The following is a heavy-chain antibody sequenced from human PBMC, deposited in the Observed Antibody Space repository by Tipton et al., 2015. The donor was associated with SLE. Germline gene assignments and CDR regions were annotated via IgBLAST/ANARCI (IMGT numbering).Heavy chain of an antibody. J-gene: IGHJ4*02. CDR1: GGSISSYY. V-gene: IGHV4-4*08. CDR3: ARGYYDFWSAPPGY. CDR2: IYTSGST. D-gene: IGHD3-3*01. Sequence: TLSLTCTVSGGSISSYYWSWIRQSPGKGLEWIGYIYTSGSTNYNPSLKSRVTISADTSKNQFSLKLSSVTAADTAVYYCARGYYDFWSAPPGYWGQGTLVTVSS.